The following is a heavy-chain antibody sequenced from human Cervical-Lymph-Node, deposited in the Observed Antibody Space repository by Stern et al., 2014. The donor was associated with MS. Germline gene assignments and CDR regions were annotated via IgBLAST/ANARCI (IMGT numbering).Heavy chain of an antibody. J-gene: IGHJ4*02. Sequence: QVTLRESGPTLVIPTQTLTLTCTFSGFSLTTNGVAVGWIRQPPGNALEGLALIYWDDDTRYSPSLKSRLTITKDTSKNQVLLTMTNVEPVDTATYYCAHRDDWQLDFAYWGQGILVTVSS. V-gene: IGHV2-5*02. D-gene: IGHD6-6*01. CDR1: GFSLTTNGVA. CDR3: AHRDDWQLDFAY. CDR2: IYWDDDT.